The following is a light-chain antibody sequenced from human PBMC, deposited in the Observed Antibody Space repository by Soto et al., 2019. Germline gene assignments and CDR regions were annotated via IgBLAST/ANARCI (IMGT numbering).Light chain of an antibody. J-gene: IGLJ2*01. CDR1: SSDVGGYNY. CDR3: SSFAGSTNLRV. Sequence: QSALTQPPSASGSPGQSVTISCAGTSSDVGGYNYVSWYQQHPGKAPKLMIYEVSKRPSGVPDRLSGSKSGNTASLTVSGLQAEDEADYYCSSFAGSTNLRVFGGGTKVTVL. CDR2: EVS. V-gene: IGLV2-8*01.